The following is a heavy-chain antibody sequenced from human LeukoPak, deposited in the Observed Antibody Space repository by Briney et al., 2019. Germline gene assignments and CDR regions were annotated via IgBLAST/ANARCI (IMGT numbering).Heavy chain of an antibody. V-gene: IGHV1-2*02. J-gene: IGHJ4*02. CDR3: ARGPWIVGAPYYFDY. CDR1: GYTFTGYY. D-gene: IGHD1-26*01. CDR2: INPNSGGT. Sequence: ASVKVSCKASGYTFTGYYMHLVRQAPGQGLEWMGWINPNSGGTNYAQKFQGRVTMTRDTSISTAYMELSRLRSDDTAVYYCARGPWIVGAPYYFDYWGQGTLVTVSS.